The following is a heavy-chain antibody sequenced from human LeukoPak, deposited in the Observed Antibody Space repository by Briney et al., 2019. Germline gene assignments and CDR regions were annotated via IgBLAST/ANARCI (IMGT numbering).Heavy chain of an antibody. D-gene: IGHD3-22*01. J-gene: IGHJ4*02. CDR1: GYTFNTYD. Sequence: ASVKVSCKASGYTFNTYDVNWVRQATGQGLEWMGRMNPNTGNLGYAQKFLGRVTMTRDTSISTAYMELSTLRSEDTAVYYCARGRYYRDSSSYYQDYWGQGTLVTVSS. V-gene: IGHV1-8*01. CDR2: MNPNTGNL. CDR3: ARGRYYRDSSSYYQDY.